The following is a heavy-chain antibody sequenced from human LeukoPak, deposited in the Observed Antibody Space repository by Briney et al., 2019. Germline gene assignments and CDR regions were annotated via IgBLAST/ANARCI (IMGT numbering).Heavy chain of an antibody. CDR1: GYSFTTYW. V-gene: IGHV5-51*01. CDR2: IYPGDSNT. D-gene: IGHD3-9*01. Sequence: GESLKISCKGSGYSFTTYWIGWVRQMPGKGLEWMGVIYPGDSNTRYSPSFQGQVTISADKSMNTAYLQWSGLKASDTAIYFCARHQGAYYDIVTGYPTPHYYYMDVWGKGTTVIISS. J-gene: IGHJ6*03. CDR3: ARHQGAYYDIVTGYPTPHYYYMDV.